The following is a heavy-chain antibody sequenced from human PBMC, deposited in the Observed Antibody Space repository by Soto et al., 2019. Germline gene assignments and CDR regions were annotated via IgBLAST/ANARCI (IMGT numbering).Heavy chain of an antibody. CDR3: AKDRRAGGNYGFYSDF. CDR2: SSATGAGT. CDR1: GFTFSSYG. D-gene: IGHD1-7*01. J-gene: IGHJ4*02. Sequence: SLRLSCAASGFTFSSYGMTWVRQAPGKGLEWVSFSSATGAGTYFADSVKGRFTISRGNSKNTLYLQMSSLRADDTAVYYCAKDRRAGGNYGFYSDFWGQGALVTVSS. V-gene: IGHV3-23*01.